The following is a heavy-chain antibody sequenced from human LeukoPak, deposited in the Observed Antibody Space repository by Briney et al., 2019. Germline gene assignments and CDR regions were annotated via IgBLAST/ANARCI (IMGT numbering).Heavy chain of an antibody. CDR2: IYSGGSA. J-gene: IGHJ4*02. Sequence: GGSLRLSCAASGFIVSSNYVSWVRQAPGKGLEWVSVIYSGGSAYYADSVKGRFTISRDNSKNTLYLQMNSLRAEDTAVYYCARDYGDYLFDYWGQGTLVTVSS. CDR3: ARDYGDYLFDY. D-gene: IGHD4-17*01. CDR1: GFIVSSNY. V-gene: IGHV3-53*01.